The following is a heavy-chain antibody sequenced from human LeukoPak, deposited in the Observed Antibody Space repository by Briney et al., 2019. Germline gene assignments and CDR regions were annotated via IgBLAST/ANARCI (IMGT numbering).Heavy chain of an antibody. V-gene: IGHV3-23*01. Sequence: GGSLRLSCAASGFTFSSYAMSWVRQAPGKGLEWVSAISGSGGSTYYADSVKGRFTISRDNSKNTLYLQMNSLRAEDTAVHYCAKELGYCSGGSCYPWGQGTLVTVSS. CDR3: AKELGYCSGGSCYP. CDR2: ISGSGGST. CDR1: GFTFSSYA. D-gene: IGHD2-15*01. J-gene: IGHJ5*02.